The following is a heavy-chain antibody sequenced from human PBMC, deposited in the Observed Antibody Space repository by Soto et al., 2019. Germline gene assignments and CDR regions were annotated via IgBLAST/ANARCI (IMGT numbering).Heavy chain of an antibody. Sequence: QITLKESGPTLVKPTQTLTLTCTFSGFSLSTSGVGVGWIRQPPGKALAWLALIYWDDDKRYSPSLKSRLTSTKDTSKNQVVLTMTTMDPVDTATYYCAHRPSPTRRESAFDIWGQGTMVTVSS. V-gene: IGHV2-5*02. CDR2: IYWDDDK. CDR3: AHRPSPTRRESAFDI. CDR1: GFSLSTSGVG. J-gene: IGHJ3*02. D-gene: IGHD6-6*01.